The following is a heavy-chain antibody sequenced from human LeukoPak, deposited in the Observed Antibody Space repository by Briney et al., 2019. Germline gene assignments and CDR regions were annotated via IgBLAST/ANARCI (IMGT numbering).Heavy chain of an antibody. V-gene: IGHV1-2*02. J-gene: IGHJ5*02. D-gene: IGHD6-13*01. CDR1: GYTFTGYY. CDR3: ARDAGALIAAAGTPWFDP. CDR2: INPNSGGT. Sequence: ASVKVSCKASGYTFTGYYMHWVRQAPGQGLEWMGWINPNSGGTNYAQKFQGRVTTTRDTSISTAYMELSRLRSDDTAVYYCARDAGALIAAAGTPWFDPWGQGTLVTVSS.